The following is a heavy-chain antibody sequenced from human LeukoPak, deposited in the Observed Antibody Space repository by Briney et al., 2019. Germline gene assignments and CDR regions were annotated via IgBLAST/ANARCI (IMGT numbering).Heavy chain of an antibody. Sequence: PGGSLRLSCAASGFIVSSNYMNWVRQAPGKGLEWVSSITSSSSYIYYADSVKGRFTISRDNAKNSLYLQMNSLRAEGTAVYYCASRVVTATFDAFDIWGQGTMVTVSS. V-gene: IGHV3-21*01. J-gene: IGHJ3*02. CDR2: ITSSSSYI. D-gene: IGHD2-21*02. CDR3: ASRVVTATFDAFDI. CDR1: GFIVSSNY.